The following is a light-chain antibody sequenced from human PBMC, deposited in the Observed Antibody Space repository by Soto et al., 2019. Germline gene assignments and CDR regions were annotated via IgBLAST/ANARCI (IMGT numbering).Light chain of an antibody. J-gene: IGLJ3*02. CDR2: DVS. Sequence: QSALTQPRSVSGSPGQSVTISCTGTSSDVGGYNFVSWYQQYPGKAPQLIIYDVSKRPSGVPDRFSGSKSGNTASLTISGLQAEDEADYYCCSYAGSYTLWVFGGGTKLTVL. CDR3: CSYAGSYTLWV. V-gene: IGLV2-11*01. CDR1: SSDVGGYNF.